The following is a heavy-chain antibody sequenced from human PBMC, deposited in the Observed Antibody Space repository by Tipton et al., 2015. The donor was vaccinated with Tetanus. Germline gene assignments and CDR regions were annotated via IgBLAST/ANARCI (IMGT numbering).Heavy chain of an antibody. CDR1: GASVTTYY. J-gene: IGHJ3*02. V-gene: IGHV4-59*02. Sequence: TLSLTCTVSGASVTTYYWYWMRQTPGKGLDWLGYTFYSGGTTKYNPSLKSRLSMSLHTSQNQFSLKLNSVTAADTAVYYCARRRGMIHTFDIWGQGTVVTVSS. CDR2: TFYSGGT. D-gene: IGHD1-14*01. CDR3: ARRRGMIHTFDI.